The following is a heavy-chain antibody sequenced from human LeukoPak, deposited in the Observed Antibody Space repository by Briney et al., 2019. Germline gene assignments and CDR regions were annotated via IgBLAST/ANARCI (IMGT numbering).Heavy chain of an antibody. CDR3: ARDAYADFDY. CDR2: INSDGTNI. V-gene: IGHV3-74*01. CDR1: GFSFSNYW. Sequence: GGTLSLSCAASGFSFSNYWMHWVRQAPGKGLVWVSRINSDGTNIRYADSVKGRFTISRDNAKNTLYLQMDSLRAEDTAVYYCARDAYADFDYWGQGTLVTVSS. D-gene: IGHD2-2*01. J-gene: IGHJ4*02.